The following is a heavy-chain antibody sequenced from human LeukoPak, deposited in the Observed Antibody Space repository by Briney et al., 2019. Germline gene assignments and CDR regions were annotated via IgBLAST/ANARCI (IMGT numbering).Heavy chain of an antibody. J-gene: IGHJ4*02. Sequence: ASVKVSCKASGYTFNSSYMHWVRQAPGQGLEWMGIINPSDDSTRYAQRFQGRVTMTKDTSTDTVYMHLSSLSSDDTAVYYCARAYYESSAYRHAVYFDYWGQGTLVTVSS. CDR2: INPSDDST. CDR3: ARAYYESSAYRHAVYFDY. CDR1: GYTFNSSY. V-gene: IGHV1-46*02. D-gene: IGHD3-22*01.